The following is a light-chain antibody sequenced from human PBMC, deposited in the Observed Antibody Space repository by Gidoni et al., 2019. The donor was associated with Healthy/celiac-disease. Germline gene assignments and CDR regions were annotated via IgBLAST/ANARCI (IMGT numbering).Light chain of an antibody. CDR3: QQRSNWLRMT. CDR1: PSVSSY. Sequence: EIVLTQSPATLSLSPGERATLSCRASPSVSSYLAWYQQKPGQAPSLLIYDASNRATGIPARFSGSGSGTDFTLTISSLEPEDFAVYYCQQRSNWLRMTFXXXTKVEIK. V-gene: IGKV3-11*01. CDR2: DAS. J-gene: IGKJ1*01.